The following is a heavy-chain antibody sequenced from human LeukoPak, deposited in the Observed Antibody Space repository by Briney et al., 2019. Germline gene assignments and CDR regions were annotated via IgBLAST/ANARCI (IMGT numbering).Heavy chain of an antibody. Sequence: ASVKVSCKASGYTFTSYYMHWVRQAPGQGLEWMGIINPSGGSTSYAQKFQGRVTMTRDTSTSTVYMELSSLRSEDTAVYYCARQSGSYYEAADFDYWGQGTLVTVSS. V-gene: IGHV1-46*01. CDR2: INPSGGST. CDR1: GYTFTSYY. D-gene: IGHD1-26*01. J-gene: IGHJ4*02. CDR3: ARQSGSYYEAADFDY.